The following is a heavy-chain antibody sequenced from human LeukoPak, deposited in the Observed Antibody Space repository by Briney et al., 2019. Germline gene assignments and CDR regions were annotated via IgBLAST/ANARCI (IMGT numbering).Heavy chain of an antibody. CDR1: GYTFTSYG. V-gene: IGHV1-18*01. CDR3: ARGQYSSSSGNFDY. Sequence: ASVKVSCKASGYTFTSYGISWVRQAPGQGLEWMGWISAYNGNTNYAQKFQGRVTITTDESTSTAYMELSSLRSEDTAVYYCARGQYSSSSGNFDYWGQGTLVTVSS. D-gene: IGHD6-6*01. J-gene: IGHJ4*02. CDR2: ISAYNGNT.